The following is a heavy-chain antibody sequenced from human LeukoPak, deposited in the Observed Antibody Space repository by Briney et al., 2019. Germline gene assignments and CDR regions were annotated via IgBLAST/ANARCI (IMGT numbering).Heavy chain of an antibody. D-gene: IGHD2-2*01. CDR3: ARDYGDIVVVPAAAIDY. Sequence: PGGSLRLSCAASGFTFSSYSMNWVRQAPGKGLEWVSSISSSSSYIYHADSVKGRFTISRDNAKNSLYLQMNSLRAEDTAVYYCARDYGDIVVVPAAAIDYWGQGTLVTVSS. CDR2: ISSSSSYI. CDR1: GFTFSSYS. J-gene: IGHJ4*02. V-gene: IGHV3-21*01.